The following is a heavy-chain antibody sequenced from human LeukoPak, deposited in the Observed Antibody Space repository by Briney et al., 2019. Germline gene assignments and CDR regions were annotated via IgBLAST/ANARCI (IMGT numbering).Heavy chain of an antibody. D-gene: IGHD5-12*01. J-gene: IGHJ6*03. CDR1: GYTFTSYY. CDR3: ARSLVPTNYYYYYMDV. Sequence: GASVKVSCKASGYTFTSYYMHWVRQAPGQGLEWMGIINPSGGSTSYAQKFQGRVTMTRDTSTSTVYMELSSLRSEDTAVYYCARSLVPTNYYYYYMDVWGKGTTVTVSS. V-gene: IGHV1-46*01. CDR2: INPSGGST.